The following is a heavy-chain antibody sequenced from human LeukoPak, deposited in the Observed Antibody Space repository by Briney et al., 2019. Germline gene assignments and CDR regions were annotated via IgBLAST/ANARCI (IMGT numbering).Heavy chain of an antibody. CDR3: ARDRSRESWNYLLEY. Sequence: GGSLRLSCAASGFTFSSYAMHWVRQAPGKGLEWVAVISYDGSNKYYADSVKGRFTISRDNSKNTLYLQMNSLRAEDTAVYYCARDRSRESWNYLLEYWGQGTLVTVSS. D-gene: IGHD1-7*01. CDR2: ISYDGSNK. CDR1: GFTFSSYA. J-gene: IGHJ4*02. V-gene: IGHV3-30-3*01.